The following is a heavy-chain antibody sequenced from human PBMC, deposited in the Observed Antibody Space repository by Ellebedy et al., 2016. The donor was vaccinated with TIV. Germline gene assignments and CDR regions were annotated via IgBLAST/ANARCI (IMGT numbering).Heavy chain of an antibody. D-gene: IGHD3-16*01. CDR3: ARRGSYGDYAVQINSWFDT. V-gene: IGHV3-7*01. CDR2: IYQDGSDK. Sequence: PGGSLRLSCEASGFSFRSYWMSWVRQAPGKGLEWVANIYQDGSDKYYVDSVKGRFTISRDNANKSLFLQMNNLRVEDTAVYYCARRGSYGDYAVQINSWFDTWGRGTLVTVSS. CDR1: GFSFRSYW. J-gene: IGHJ5*02.